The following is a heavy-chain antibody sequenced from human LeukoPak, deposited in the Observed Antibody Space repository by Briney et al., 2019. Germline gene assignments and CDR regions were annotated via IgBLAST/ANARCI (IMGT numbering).Heavy chain of an antibody. D-gene: IGHD5-24*01. Sequence: SETLSLTCTVSGGSISSHYWSWIRQPPGKGLEWIGYIYYSGSTNYNPSLKSRVTISVDTSKNQFSLKLSSVTAADTAVYYCARDGGGYSYFDYWGQGTLVTVS. CDR1: GGSISSHY. J-gene: IGHJ4*02. CDR2: IYYSGST. V-gene: IGHV4-59*11. CDR3: ARDGGGYSYFDY.